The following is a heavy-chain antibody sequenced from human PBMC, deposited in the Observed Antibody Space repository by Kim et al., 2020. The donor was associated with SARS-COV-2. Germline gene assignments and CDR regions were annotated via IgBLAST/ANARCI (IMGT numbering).Heavy chain of an antibody. V-gene: IGHV1-3*01. J-gene: IGHJ4*02. Sequence: SQRLQGRVTITSDTSASTTYMELTSLRSEDSAVFYCARTPVAGTSLYDYWGQGTLVTVSS. D-gene: IGHD6-19*01. CDR3: ARTPVAGTSLYDY.